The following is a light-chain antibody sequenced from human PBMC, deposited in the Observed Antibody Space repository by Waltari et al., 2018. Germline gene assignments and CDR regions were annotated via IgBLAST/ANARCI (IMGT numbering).Light chain of an antibody. J-gene: IGKJ1*01. V-gene: IGKV4-1*01. CDR3: QQYYRSRT. CDR2: WAS. Sequence: DIVMTQSPNSLAVSLGERATINCKSSQSILYNSNDKNYLAWYQQKPGQPPKLLIYWASTRDAGVPDRFSGSGSGTDFTLTISSLQAEDVAVYYCQQYYRSRTFGQGTKVEIK. CDR1: QSILYNSNDKNY.